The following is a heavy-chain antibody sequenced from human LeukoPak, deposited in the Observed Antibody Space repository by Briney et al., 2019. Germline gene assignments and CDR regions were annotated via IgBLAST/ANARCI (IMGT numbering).Heavy chain of an antibody. CDR3: ARADTAMADFDY. Sequence: SETLSLTCAVSGYSISSGHYWGWIRQPPGKGLEWIGSIYHSGSTYYNPSLKSRVTISVDTSKNQFSLKLSSVTAADTAVYYCARADTAMADFDYWGQGTLVTVSS. CDR2: IYHSGST. CDR1: GYSISSGHY. J-gene: IGHJ4*02. V-gene: IGHV4-38-2*01. D-gene: IGHD5-18*01.